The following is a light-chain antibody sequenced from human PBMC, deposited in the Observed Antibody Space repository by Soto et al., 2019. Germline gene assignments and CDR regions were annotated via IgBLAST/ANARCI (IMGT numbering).Light chain of an antibody. CDR2: RNN. CDR3: AAWDDSLSGDYV. V-gene: IGLV1-47*01. Sequence: QSVLTQPPSASGTPGQRGTISCSGSSSNIGSNYVYWYQQLPGTAPKLLIYRNNQRPSGVPDRFSGSKSGTSASLAISGLRSEDEADYYCAAWDDSLSGDYVFGTGTKLTVL. CDR1: SSNIGSNY. J-gene: IGLJ1*01.